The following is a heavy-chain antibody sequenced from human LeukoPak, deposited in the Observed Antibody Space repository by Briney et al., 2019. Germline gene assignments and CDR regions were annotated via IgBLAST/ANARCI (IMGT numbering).Heavy chain of an antibody. J-gene: IGHJ4*02. CDR2: IYTSGST. CDR3: ARDLGYCTNGVCYEGY. Sequence: PSETLSLTCTVSGGSISSYYWSWVRQPAGKGLEWIGRIYTSGSTNYNPSLKSRVTMSVDTSKNQFSLKLSSVTAADTAVYYCARDLGYCTNGVCYEGYWGQGTLVTVSS. CDR1: GGSISSYY. V-gene: IGHV4-4*07. D-gene: IGHD2-8*01.